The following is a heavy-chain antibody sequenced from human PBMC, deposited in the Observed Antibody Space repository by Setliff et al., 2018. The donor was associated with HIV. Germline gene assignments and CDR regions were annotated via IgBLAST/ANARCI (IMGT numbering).Heavy chain of an antibody. CDR2: IHSSGST. CDR1: GDSIISSRNF. CDR3: ARGRVIAADGAPQIFYHYVVDV. V-gene: IGHV4-39*01. J-gene: IGHJ6*02. D-gene: IGHD4-17*01. Sequence: SSETLSLTCTVSGDSIISSRNFWGWIRQPPGKGLEWIWNIHSSGSTYYNPSLKSRVFISVDLSINQFSLRLRSLIVVDTAVYFCARGRVIAADGAPQIFYHYVVDVWGQGTTVTVSS.